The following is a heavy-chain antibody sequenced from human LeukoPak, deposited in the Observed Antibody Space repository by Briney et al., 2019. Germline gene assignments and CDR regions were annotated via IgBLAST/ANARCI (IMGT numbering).Heavy chain of an antibody. D-gene: IGHD5-24*01. CDR2: MYSSRSP. Sequence: SQTLSLTCTVFGGSISSDSHYWGWIRQPAGKGLEWIGRMYSSRSPDYNPSLKSRVIISVDTSKNQFSLRLSSVTAADTAVYYCARGRDGWGFDYWGQGTLVTVSS. J-gene: IGHJ4*02. CDR3: ARGRDGWGFDY. V-gene: IGHV4-61*02. CDR1: GGSISSDSHY.